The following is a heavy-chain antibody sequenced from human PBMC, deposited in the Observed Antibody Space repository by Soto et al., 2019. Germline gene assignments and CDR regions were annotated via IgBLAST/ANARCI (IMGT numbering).Heavy chain of an antibody. CDR3: ARDMYSSDYFVKWFEP. Sequence: QVRLVESGGGVVQPGRSLRLSCTAFGFSFSSYAMYWFRQPPGKGLEWVAVISHDGINKHYADSVKGRVTVSRDNSNHSLDLQLNSLRGEDTAMYYCARDMYSSDYFVKWFEPWGQGTLVIVSS. J-gene: IGHJ5*02. CDR2: ISHDGINK. CDR1: GFSFSSYA. D-gene: IGHD6-19*01. V-gene: IGHV3-30-3*01.